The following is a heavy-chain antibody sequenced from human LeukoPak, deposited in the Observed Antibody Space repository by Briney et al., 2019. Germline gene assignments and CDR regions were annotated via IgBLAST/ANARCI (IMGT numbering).Heavy chain of an antibody. V-gene: IGHV3-33*01. CDR2: IWFDGSNQ. CDR3: ARDDFAGDSSGYIDY. D-gene: IGHD3-22*01. J-gene: IGHJ4*02. CDR1: GFIFSNYG. Sequence: GGSLRLSCVASGFIFSNYGMHWVRQAPGKGLEWVAVIWFDGSNQYHADAVKGRFTISRDNSKNTLYLQMSSLGAEDTALYYCARDDFAGDSSGYIDYWGQGTLVTVSS.